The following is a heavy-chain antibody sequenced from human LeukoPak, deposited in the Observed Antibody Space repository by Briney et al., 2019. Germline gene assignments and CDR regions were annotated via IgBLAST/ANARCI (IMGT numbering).Heavy chain of an antibody. D-gene: IGHD6-19*01. J-gene: IGHJ4*02. CDR2: IIPIFGTA. CDR3: ARRDSSGWYSAYFDY. CDR1: GGTFSSYA. Sequence: AASVKVSCKASGGTFSSYAISWVRQAPGQGLEWMGGIIPIFGTANYAQKFQGRVTITADESTSTAYMELSSLRSEDTAVYYCARRDSSGWYSAYFDYWGQGTLVTVSS. V-gene: IGHV1-69*13.